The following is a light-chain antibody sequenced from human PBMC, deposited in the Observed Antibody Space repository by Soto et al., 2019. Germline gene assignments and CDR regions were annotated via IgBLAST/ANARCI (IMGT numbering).Light chain of an antibody. Sequence: DIPLTTSPAFLSASVGDRVTITCRAIHVISSYLAWYQQKPGKAPKLLMYAASTLQSGVPSRFSGSGSGTDFTLTISSLEPEDFAVYYWQQRGNWPPGFTFCPGTKVDIK. CDR2: AAS. J-gene: IGKJ3*01. V-gene: IGKV1-9*01. CDR3: QQRGNWPPGFT. CDR1: HVISSY.